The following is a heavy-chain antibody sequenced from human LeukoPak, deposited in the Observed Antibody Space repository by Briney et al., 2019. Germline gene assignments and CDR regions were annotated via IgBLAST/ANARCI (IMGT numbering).Heavy chain of an antibody. J-gene: IGHJ4*02. V-gene: IGHV3-64*02. CDR3: ASVNRDNYGSLFDY. Sequence: TGGSLRLSCAASGFTFSSYAMHWVRQAPGKGLEYVSVISSNGGSTYYADSVKGRFTISRDNSKNTLYLQMNSLRAEDTAVYYCASVNRDNYGSLFDYWGQGTLVTVSS. D-gene: IGHD3-10*01. CDR2: ISSNGGST. CDR1: GFTFSSYA.